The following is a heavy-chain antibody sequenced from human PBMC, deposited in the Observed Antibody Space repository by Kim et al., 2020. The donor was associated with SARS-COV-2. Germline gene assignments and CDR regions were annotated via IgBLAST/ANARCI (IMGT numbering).Heavy chain of an antibody. D-gene: IGHD3-22*01. CDR2: IYYSGST. V-gene: IGHV4-39*01. J-gene: IGHJ3*02. CDR3: ARPLSTHYYDSSGYRGAFDI. Sequence: SETLSLTCNVSGGSIRSSSYYWGWIRQPPGKGLEWIGSIYYSGSTYYNPSLKSRVTISVDTSKNQFSLKLSSVTAADTAVYYCARPLSTHYYDSSGYRGAFDIWGQGTMVTVSS. CDR1: GGSIRSSSYY.